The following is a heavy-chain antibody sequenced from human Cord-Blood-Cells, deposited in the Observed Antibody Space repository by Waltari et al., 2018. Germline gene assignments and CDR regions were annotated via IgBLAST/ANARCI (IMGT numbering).Heavy chain of an antibody. CDR3: AGTTHYDFWSGYLFDL. Sequence: QVQLQESGPGLVKPSETLSLTCTVSGGSISSHYWSWIRQPPGKGLEWIGYIYYSGSTNYNPSLKSRVTISVDTSKNQFSLKLSSVTAADTAVYYCAGTTHYDFWSGYLFDLWGRGTLVTVSS. CDR2: IYYSGST. V-gene: IGHV4-59*11. CDR1: GGSISSHY. J-gene: IGHJ2*01. D-gene: IGHD3-3*01.